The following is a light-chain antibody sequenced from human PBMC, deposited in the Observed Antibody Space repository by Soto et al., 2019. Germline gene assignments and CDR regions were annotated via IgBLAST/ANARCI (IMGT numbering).Light chain of an antibody. CDR2: RNN. Sequence: QSVLTQPPSASGTPEQRVTISCSGSSSNIGSNYVYWYQQLPGTAPKLLIYRNNQRPSGVPDRFSGSKSGTSASLAISGLRSEDEADYYCAAWDDSLSGLVFGGGTQLTVL. CDR3: AAWDDSLSGLV. CDR1: SSNIGSNY. V-gene: IGLV1-47*01. J-gene: IGLJ2*01.